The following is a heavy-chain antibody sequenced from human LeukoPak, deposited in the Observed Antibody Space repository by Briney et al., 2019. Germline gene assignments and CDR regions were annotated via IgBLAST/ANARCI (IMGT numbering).Heavy chain of an antibody. J-gene: IGHJ4*02. Sequence: GGSLRLSCAAYAFIFSNYAMHWDRQAPGKGLEWVTFIRYDGSNKNYAKSMKGRFTISRDNSKNTLYLQMNSLRAEDTAVYYCAKAIHSSSSGVVDYWGEGTLVTVSS. CDR3: AKAIHSSSSGVVDY. D-gene: IGHD6-6*01. V-gene: IGHV3-30*02. CDR1: AFIFSNYA. CDR2: IRYDGSNK.